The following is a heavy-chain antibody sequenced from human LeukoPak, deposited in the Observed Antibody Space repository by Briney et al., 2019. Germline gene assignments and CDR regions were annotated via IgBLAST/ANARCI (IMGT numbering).Heavy chain of an antibody. D-gene: IGHD1-1*01. CDR2: INPNSGGT. CDR1: GYTFTGYY. CDR3: AMARLE. J-gene: IGHJ4*02. V-gene: IGHV1-2*02. Sequence: ASVKVSCKTSGYTFTGYYMHWVRQAPGQGLEWMGWINPNSGGTNYAQKFQGRVTMTRDTSISTAYMELYRRGSVGTAVYCCAMARLEWGQGTLVTVS.